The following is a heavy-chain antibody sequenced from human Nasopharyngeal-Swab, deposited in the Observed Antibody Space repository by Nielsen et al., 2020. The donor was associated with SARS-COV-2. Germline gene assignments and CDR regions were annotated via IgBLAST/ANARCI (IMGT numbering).Heavy chain of an antibody. V-gene: IGHV3-21*01. CDR3: AGLHIVAVKAFDI. D-gene: IGHD2-21*01. J-gene: IGHJ3*02. CDR2: ISSSSSYI. Sequence: WIRQPPGKGLEWVSSISSSSSYIYYADSVKGRFTISRDNAKNSLYLQMNSLRAEDTAVYYCAGLHIVAVKAFDIWGQGTMVTVSS.